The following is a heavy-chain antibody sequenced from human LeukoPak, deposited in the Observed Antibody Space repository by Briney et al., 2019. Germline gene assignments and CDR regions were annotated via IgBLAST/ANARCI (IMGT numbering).Heavy chain of an antibody. Sequence: SETLSLTCTGSGGPVTSYYWNWIRQPPGKGLESIGYISYSGSTNYNPSLNSRVTISVDTSKNQFSLKLSSVTAADTAVYYCARSPYGGNPLDYWGQGTLVTVSS. CDR2: ISYSGST. J-gene: IGHJ4*02. CDR1: GGPVTSYY. CDR3: ARSPYGGNPLDY. V-gene: IGHV4-59*02. D-gene: IGHD4-23*01.